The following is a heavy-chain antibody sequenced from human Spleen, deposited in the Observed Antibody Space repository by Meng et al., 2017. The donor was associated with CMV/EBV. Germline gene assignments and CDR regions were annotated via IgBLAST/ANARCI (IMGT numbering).Heavy chain of an antibody. V-gene: IGHV1-69*10. J-gene: IGHJ3*02. CDR3: AGMTTAPPSAFDI. CDR2: IIPILGIA. Sequence: SVKVSCKAYGGTFSSYAISWVRQATGQGLEWMGGIIPILGIANYAQKFQGRVTITADKSTSTAYMELSSLRSEDTAVYYCAGMTTAPPSAFDIWGQGTMVTVSS. D-gene: IGHD4-17*01. CDR1: GGTFSSYA.